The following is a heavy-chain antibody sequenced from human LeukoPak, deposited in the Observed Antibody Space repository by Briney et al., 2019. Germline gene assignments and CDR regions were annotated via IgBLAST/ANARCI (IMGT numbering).Heavy chain of an antibody. V-gene: IGHV3-7*03. Sequence: GGSLRLSCAASGFTLSSYWMIWVRQAPGKGLEWVANIKQDGSEISYVDSVKGRFTISRDNAKNSLYLQMNSLRAEDTAVYYCVRGNPFGGYWGQGTLVTVSS. CDR2: IKQDGSEI. CDR3: VRGNPFGGY. J-gene: IGHJ4*02. CDR1: GFTLSSYW. D-gene: IGHD2-15*01.